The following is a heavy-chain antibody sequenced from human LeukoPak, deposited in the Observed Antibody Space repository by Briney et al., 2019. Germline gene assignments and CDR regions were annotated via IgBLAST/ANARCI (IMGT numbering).Heavy chain of an antibody. CDR3: ARDHLFFDP. D-gene: IGHD2-21*01. Sequence: PGGSLRLSCAASGFTFSNYGMHWVRQAPGKGLEWVAVISYDGSNKYYTDSVKGRFSISRDNSKNTLYLQMNNLRADDTAVYYCARDHLFFDPWGQGTLVTVSS. CDR2: ISYDGSNK. CDR1: GFTFSNYG. V-gene: IGHV3-30*03. J-gene: IGHJ5*02.